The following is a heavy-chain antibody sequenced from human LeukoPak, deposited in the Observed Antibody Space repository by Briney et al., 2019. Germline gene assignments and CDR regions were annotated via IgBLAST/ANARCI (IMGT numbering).Heavy chain of an antibody. J-gene: IGHJ5*02. D-gene: IGHD2/OR15-2a*01. V-gene: IGHV4-34*01. CDR3: ARVHAIILGLDWFDP. CDR1: GGSFSGYY. Sequence: SETLSLTCAVYGGSFSGYYWSWIRQPPGKGLEWIGEINHSGSTNYNPSLKSRVTISVDTSKNQFSLKLSSVTAADTAVYYCARVHAIILGLDWFDPWGQGTLVTVSS. CDR2: INHSGST.